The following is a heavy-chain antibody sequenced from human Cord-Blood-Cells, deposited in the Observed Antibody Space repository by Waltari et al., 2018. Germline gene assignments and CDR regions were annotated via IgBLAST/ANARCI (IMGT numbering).Heavy chain of an antibody. CDR2: IIPIFGTE. V-gene: IGHV1-69*06. Sequence: QVQLVQSGAEVKKPGSSVKVSCKASGGTFSSYAISWVRQAPGQGLEWMGGIIPIFGTENYAQKFQGRVTITADKSTSTAYMELSSLRSEDTAVYYCAREGGYCTNGVCYTGAAFDIWGQGTMVTVSS. CDR1: GGTFSSYA. J-gene: IGHJ3*02. CDR3: AREGGYCTNGVCYTGAAFDI. D-gene: IGHD2-8*01.